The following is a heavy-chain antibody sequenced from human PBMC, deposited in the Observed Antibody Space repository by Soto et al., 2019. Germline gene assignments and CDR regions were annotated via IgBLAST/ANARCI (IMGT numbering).Heavy chain of an antibody. D-gene: IGHD2-2*01. V-gene: IGHV3-48*03. CDR3: VRDTMRASAAASLDY. J-gene: IGHJ4*02. Sequence: GGSLRLSCAASGFTFSTYEFNWVRQAPGRGLEWISYISVSGNIIKYAESVKGRFTISRDNAENSLHLHMSNLRVDDTALYFCVRDTMRASAAASLDYWGQGTQVTAPQ. CDR2: ISVSGNII. CDR1: GFTFSTYE.